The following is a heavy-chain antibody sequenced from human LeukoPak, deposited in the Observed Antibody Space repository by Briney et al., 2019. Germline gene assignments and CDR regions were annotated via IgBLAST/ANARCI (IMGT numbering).Heavy chain of an antibody. J-gene: IGHJ4*02. V-gene: IGHV4-38-2*02. D-gene: IGHD7-27*01. CDR2: IHHSGSA. CDR3: ARGFRGDNFDY. CDR1: GHSISSGYY. Sequence: SETLSLTCSVSGHSISSGYYWGWIRQPPGKGLEWIGTIHHSGSADDNPSLKSRVSISLDTSKNQFSLKLSSVTAADTAVYYCARGFRGDNFDYWGQGTLVTVSS.